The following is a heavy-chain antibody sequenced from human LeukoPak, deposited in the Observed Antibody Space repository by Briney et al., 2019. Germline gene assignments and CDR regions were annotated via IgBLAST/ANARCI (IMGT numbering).Heavy chain of an antibody. Sequence: GGSLRLSCAASGFTFSSYAMSWVRQAPGKGLEWVSAISGSGGSTYYADSVKGRFTISRDNSKNTLYLQMYSLRAEDTAVYYCAKGGVYYYDSSGYFRYWGQGTLVTVSS. V-gene: IGHV3-23*01. CDR2: ISGSGGST. CDR1: GFTFSSYA. D-gene: IGHD3-22*01. CDR3: AKGGVYYYDSSGYFRY. J-gene: IGHJ4*02.